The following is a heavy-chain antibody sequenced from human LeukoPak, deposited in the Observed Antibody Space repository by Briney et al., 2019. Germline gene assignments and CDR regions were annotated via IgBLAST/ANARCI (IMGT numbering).Heavy chain of an antibody. CDR3: AKGYYYFDY. CDR2: ISYDGSNK. V-gene: IGHV3-30*18. CDR1: GFTFSSYG. Sequence: GRSLRLSCAASGFTFSSYGMHWVRQAPGKGLEWVAVISYDGSNKYYADSVKGRFTISRDNSKNTLYLQMNSLRAEDTAVYYCAKGYYYFDYWGQGTLVTVSS. J-gene: IGHJ4*02. D-gene: IGHD2-21*01.